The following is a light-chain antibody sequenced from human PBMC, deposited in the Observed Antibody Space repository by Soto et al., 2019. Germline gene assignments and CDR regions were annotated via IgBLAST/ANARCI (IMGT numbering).Light chain of an antibody. J-gene: IGKJ4*01. CDR3: QQYGSSPPAT. CDR2: GAS. V-gene: IGKV3-20*01. Sequence: EILMTQSPATLSVSPGERVTLSCRASQSVSSSYLAWYQQKPGQAPRLLIYGASSRATGIPDRFSGSGSGTRFTLTISRLEPEDSAVYYCQQYGSSPPATFGGGTKVDIK. CDR1: QSVSSSY.